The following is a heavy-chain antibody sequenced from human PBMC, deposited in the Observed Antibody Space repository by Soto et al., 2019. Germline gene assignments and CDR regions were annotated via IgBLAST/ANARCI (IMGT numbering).Heavy chain of an antibody. D-gene: IGHD3-22*01. V-gene: IGHV5-51*01. Sequence: GESLKISCKGSGYSFTSYWIGWVRQMPGKGLEWMGIIYPGDSDTRYSPSFQGQVTISADKSISTAYLQWSSLKASDTAMYYCARRRTYYYDSSGYSNDAFDIWGQGTMVT. CDR1: GYSFTSYW. CDR2: IYPGDSDT. CDR3: ARRRTYYYDSSGYSNDAFDI. J-gene: IGHJ3*02.